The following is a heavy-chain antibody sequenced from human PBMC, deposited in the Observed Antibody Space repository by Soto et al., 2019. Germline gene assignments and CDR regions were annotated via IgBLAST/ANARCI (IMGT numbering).Heavy chain of an antibody. CDR3: ARAHHYDFWSGYYTRYYYGMDV. D-gene: IGHD3-3*01. Sequence: GGSLRLSCAASGFTFSSYEMNWVRQAPGKGLEWVSYISSSGSTIYYADSVKGRFTISRDNAKNSLYLQMNSLRAEGTAVYYCARAHHYDFWSGYYTRYYYGMDVCGQGTTVTVS. CDR1: GFTFSSYE. J-gene: IGHJ6*02. V-gene: IGHV3-48*03. CDR2: ISSSGSTI.